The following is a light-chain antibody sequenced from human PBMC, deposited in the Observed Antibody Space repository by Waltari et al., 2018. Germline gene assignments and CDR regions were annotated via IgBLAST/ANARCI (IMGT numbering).Light chain of an antibody. V-gene: IGLV1-40*01. CDR2: GNK. Sequence: QSVLTQPPSVSVAPGQGITISFTWTSSNIGAGYDVHYYLQLPGTAPRHLLLGNKKRPSGLTDRFSAAKYDASGFLAISGRHAEDADDYYCQSYDGSLGGVLFGGGTKLTVL. J-gene: IGLJ2*01. CDR1: SSNIGAGYD. CDR3: QSYDGSLGGVL.